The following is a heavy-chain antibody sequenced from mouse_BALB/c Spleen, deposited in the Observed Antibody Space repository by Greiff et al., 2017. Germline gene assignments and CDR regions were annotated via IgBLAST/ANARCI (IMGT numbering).Heavy chain of an antibody. CDR2: INSNGGST. D-gene: IGHD1-1*01. Sequence: DVMLVESGGGLVQPGGSLKLSCAASGFTFSSYGMSWVRQTPDKRLELVATINSNGGSTYYPDSVKGRFTISRDNAKNTLYLQMSSLKSEDTAMYYCAREYYAPFAYWGQGTLVTVSA. J-gene: IGHJ3*01. V-gene: IGHV5-6-3*01. CDR3: AREYYAPFAY. CDR1: GFTFSSYG.